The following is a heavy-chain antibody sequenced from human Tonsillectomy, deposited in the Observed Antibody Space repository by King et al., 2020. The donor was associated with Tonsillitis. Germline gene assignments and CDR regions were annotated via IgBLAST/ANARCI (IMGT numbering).Heavy chain of an antibody. CDR2: IYYSGST. Sequence: VQLQESGPGLVKPSETLSLTCTVSGGSISSYYWSWIRQPPGKGLEWIGYIYYSGSTNYNPSLKSRVTISVDTSKNKFSLKLSSVTAADTAVYYCARGALGGWGKYYFYGMDVWGQGTTVTVSS. V-gene: IGHV4-59*08. CDR3: ARGALGGWGKYYFYGMDV. J-gene: IGHJ6*02. CDR1: GGSISSYY. D-gene: IGHD7-27*01.